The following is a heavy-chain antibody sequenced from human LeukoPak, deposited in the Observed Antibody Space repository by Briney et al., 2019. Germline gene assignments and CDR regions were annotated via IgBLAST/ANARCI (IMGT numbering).Heavy chain of an antibody. CDR2: IYYSGST. D-gene: IGHD6-6*01. J-gene: IGHJ3*02. V-gene: IGHV4-38-2*02. CDR1: GYSISSGYY. Sequence: SETLSLTCTVSGYSISSGYYWGWIRQPPGKGLEWIGSIYYSGSTYYNPSLKSRVTISVDTSKNQFSLKLSSVTAADTAVYYCARDYSSSLNDAFDIWAEGQWSPSLQ. CDR3: ARDYSSSLNDAFDI.